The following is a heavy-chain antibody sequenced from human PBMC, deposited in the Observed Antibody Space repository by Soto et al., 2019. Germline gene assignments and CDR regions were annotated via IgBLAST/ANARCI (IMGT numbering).Heavy chain of an antibody. J-gene: IGHJ6*02. V-gene: IGHV1-8*01. CDR3: AYGWAYYYGMDV. CDR2: MNPNSGNT. Sequence: QVQLVQSGAEVKKPGASVKVSCKASGYTFTSYDINWVRQATGQGLEWMGWMNPNSGNTGYAQKFQGRVTMTRNTSISTAYMELSSLRSADTAVYYCAYGWAYYYGMDVWGQGTTVTVSS. D-gene: IGHD1-26*01. CDR1: GYTFTSYD.